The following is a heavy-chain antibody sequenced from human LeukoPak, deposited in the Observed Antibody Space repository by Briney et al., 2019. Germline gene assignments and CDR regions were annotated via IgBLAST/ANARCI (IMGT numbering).Heavy chain of an antibody. CDR3: ARERGYSYDSSGYVPAGYDAFDL. CDR1: GFTFSNSA. J-gene: IGHJ3*01. V-gene: IGHV1-58*02. D-gene: IGHD3-22*01. Sequence: GASVKVSCKASGFTFSNSAMQWVRQAPGQRLKWIGWIVLGRGNTNYAQKFQERVIMTRDMSRSRVYMELSSLRYEDTAVYYCARERGYSYDSSGYVPAGYDAFDLWGQGTMVTVSS. CDR2: IVLGRGNT.